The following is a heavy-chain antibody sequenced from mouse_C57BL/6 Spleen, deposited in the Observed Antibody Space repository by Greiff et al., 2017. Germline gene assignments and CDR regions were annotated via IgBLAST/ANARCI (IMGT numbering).Heavy chain of an antibody. D-gene: IGHD2-4*01. J-gene: IGHJ3*01. Sequence: QVQLQQSGAELVRPGASVTLSCKASGYTFTDYEMHWVKQTPVHGLEWIGAIDPDTGGTAYNQKFKGKAILTADKSSSTAYMELRSLTSEDSAVYYCTRRDYAVFAYWGQGTLVTVSA. CDR3: TRRDYAVFAY. V-gene: IGHV1-15*01. CDR1: GYTFTDYE. CDR2: IDPDTGGT.